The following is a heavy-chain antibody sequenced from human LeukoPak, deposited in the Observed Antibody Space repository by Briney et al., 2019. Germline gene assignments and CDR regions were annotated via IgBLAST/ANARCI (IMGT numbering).Heavy chain of an antibody. J-gene: IGHJ4*02. CDR2: IGTAGDT. CDR1: GFIFSSYD. V-gene: IGHV3-13*01. CDR3: ARGDYGDYNFDY. Sequence: PGGSLRLSCAASGFIFSSYDMHWVRQATGKGLEWVSAIGTAGDTYYPGSVKGRFTISRENAKNSLYLQMNSLRAGDTAVYYCARGDYGDYNFDYWGQGTLVTVSS. D-gene: IGHD4-17*01.